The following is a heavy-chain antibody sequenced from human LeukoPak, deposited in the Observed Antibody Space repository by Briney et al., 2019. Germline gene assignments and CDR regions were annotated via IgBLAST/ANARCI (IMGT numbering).Heavy chain of an antibody. Sequence: ASVKVSCKASGYAFTGYYMHWVRQAPGQGLEWMGWINPNSGGTNYAQKFQGRVTMTRDTSISTAYMEPSRLRSDDAAVYYCARVLRIAAAGTNWFDPWGQGTLVTVSS. CDR2: INPNSGGT. D-gene: IGHD6-13*01. CDR1: GYAFTGYY. V-gene: IGHV1-2*02. CDR3: ARVLRIAAAGTNWFDP. J-gene: IGHJ5*02.